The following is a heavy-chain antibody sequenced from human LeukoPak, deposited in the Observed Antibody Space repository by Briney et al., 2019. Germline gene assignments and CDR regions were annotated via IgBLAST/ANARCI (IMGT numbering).Heavy chain of an antibody. D-gene: IGHD6-19*01. Sequence: SETLSLTCAVYGGSFSGYYWSWIRQPPGKGLEWIGEINHSGSINYNPSLKSRVTISVDTSKNQFSLKLSSVTAADTAVYYCARRSYSSGWYGWGQGTLVTVSS. CDR2: INHSGSI. CDR3: ARRSYSSGWYG. V-gene: IGHV4-34*01. CDR1: GGSFSGYY. J-gene: IGHJ4*02.